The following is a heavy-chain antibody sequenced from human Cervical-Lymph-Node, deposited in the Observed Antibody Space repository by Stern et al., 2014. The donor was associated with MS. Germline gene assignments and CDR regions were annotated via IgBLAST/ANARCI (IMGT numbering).Heavy chain of an antibody. J-gene: IGHJ3*01. D-gene: IGHD2/OR15-2a*01. V-gene: IGHV1-46*01. CDR3: ARSTIKGFDV. CDR1: GYTFSDYY. CDR2: VHPTGDST. Sequence: QLVQSGAEVKKPGASVKVSCKASGYTFSDYYLHWVRQAPGQGLEWVGIVHPTGDSTTYSHKFEGRVTMTRDTSTTTVYMDMSNLRSEDTAVYYCARSTIKGFDVWGQGTTVSVS.